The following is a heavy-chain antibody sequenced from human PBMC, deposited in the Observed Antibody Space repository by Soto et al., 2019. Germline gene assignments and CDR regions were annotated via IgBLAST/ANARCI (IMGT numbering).Heavy chain of an antibody. CDR2: IKQDGSEE. CDR1: GFTFSSYW. CDR3: ARIAASGRGWAV. Sequence: EVQLVESGGGLVQPGGSLRLSCVDSGFTFSSYWMSWVRQAPVKGLEWVGNIKQDGSEENYVDSVKGRFTISRDNAKNSMYLQMNSLRAEDRAVYYCARIAASGRGWAVWGQGATVGVSS. V-gene: IGHV3-7*01. D-gene: IGHD6-13*01. J-gene: IGHJ6*02.